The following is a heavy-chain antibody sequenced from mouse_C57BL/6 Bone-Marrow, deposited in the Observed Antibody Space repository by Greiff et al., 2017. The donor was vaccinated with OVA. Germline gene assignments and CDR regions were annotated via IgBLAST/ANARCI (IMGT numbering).Heavy chain of an antibody. CDR2: ISSGGSYT. CDR1: GFTFSSYG. CDR3: ARHGGYYAFDY. V-gene: IGHV5-6*02. D-gene: IGHD2-3*01. J-gene: IGHJ2*01. Sequence: DVKLQESGGDLVKPGGSLKLSCAASGFTFSSYGMSWVRQTPDKRLEWVATISSGGSYTYYPDSVKGRFTISRDNAKNTLYLQMSSLKSEDTAMYYCARHGGYYAFDYWGQGTTLTVSS.